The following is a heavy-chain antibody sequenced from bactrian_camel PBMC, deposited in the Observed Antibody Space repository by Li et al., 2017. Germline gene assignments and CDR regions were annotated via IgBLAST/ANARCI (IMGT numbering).Heavy chain of an antibody. Sequence: HVQLVESGGGSVQAGGSLTLSCAAAGPTYTTNCMAWFRQAPGKEREGVAGINRGDGNTYYADSVKGRFTISQDNAKNTVYLQMNSLKPEDTAMYYCATTSCADGRWRQLGYSDWSGNWGQGTQVTVS. CDR2: INRGDGNT. CDR1: GPTYTTNC. CDR3: ATTSCADGRWRQLGYSDWSGN. V-gene: IGHV3S63*01. D-gene: IGHD6*01. J-gene: IGHJ4*01.